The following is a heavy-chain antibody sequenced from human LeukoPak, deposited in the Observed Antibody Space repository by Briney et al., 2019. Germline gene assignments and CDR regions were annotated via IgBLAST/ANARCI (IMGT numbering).Heavy chain of an antibody. CDR3: ARVGYNGFGVLDY. Sequence: PSETLSLTCTVSGDSIGNSRWWTWVRHSPGKGLEWIGEIYRGGSAKYNPSLKSRVTMSMDKSKNQFSLELNSVTAADTAVYYCARVGYNGFGVLDYWGQGNLVTVSS. CDR1: GDSIGNSRW. CDR2: IYRGGSA. D-gene: IGHD1-26*01. V-gene: IGHV4-4*02. J-gene: IGHJ4*02.